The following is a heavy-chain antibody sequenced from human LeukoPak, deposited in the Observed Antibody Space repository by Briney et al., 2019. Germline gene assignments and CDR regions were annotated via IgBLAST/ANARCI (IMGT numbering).Heavy chain of an antibody. V-gene: IGHV3-23*01. CDR1: GFTFSSYA. CDR2: ISGSGGST. Sequence: GGSLRLSCAASGFTFSSYAMSWVRQAPGKGLEWVSAISGSGGSTYYADSVKGRFTISRDNSKNTLYLQMNSLRAEDTAVYYCAKDRTRMAATLNWFDPWGQGTLVTVSS. D-gene: IGHD6-25*01. CDR3: AKDRTRMAATLNWFDP. J-gene: IGHJ5*02.